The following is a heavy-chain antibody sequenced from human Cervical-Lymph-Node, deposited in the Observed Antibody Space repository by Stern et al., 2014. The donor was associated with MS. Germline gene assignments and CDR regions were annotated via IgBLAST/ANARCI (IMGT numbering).Heavy chain of an antibody. CDR3: VRTWRENTFDS. J-gene: IGHJ4*02. CDR1: GFNLRDYS. Sequence: EVQLVESGGDLGQPGGSLRLSCAASGFNLRDYSMSWVRQAPGKWLEWVSFVSNSGTAIYYADSVKGRFTISRDMASNSLYLQMNSLRDEDTAVYYCVRTWRENTFDSWGQGILVTVSS. D-gene: IGHD5-24*01. V-gene: IGHV3-48*02. CDR2: VSNSGTAI.